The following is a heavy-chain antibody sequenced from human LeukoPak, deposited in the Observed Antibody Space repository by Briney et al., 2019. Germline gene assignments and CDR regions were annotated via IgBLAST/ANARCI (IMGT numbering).Heavy chain of an antibody. CDR3: ANGDKKRITMVRGVTQPFDY. V-gene: IGHV3-23*01. CDR2: ISGSGGST. Sequence: GGSLRLSCAASGFAFSSFAMGWVRQAPGKGLEWVSAISGSGGSTYYADSVKGRFTISRDNSKNILHLQMNSLRVEDTAAYYCANGDKKRITMVRGVTQPFDYWGQGTLVTVSS. D-gene: IGHD3-10*01. J-gene: IGHJ4*02. CDR1: GFAFSSFA.